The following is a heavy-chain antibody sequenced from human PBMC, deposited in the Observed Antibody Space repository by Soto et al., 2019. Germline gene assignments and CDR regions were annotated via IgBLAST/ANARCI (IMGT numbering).Heavy chain of an antibody. V-gene: IGHV1-18*04. D-gene: IGHD3-16*01. CDR2: ISAYNGNT. Sequence: QVQLVQSGAEVNKPGASVKVSCKASGYTFTSYGISWVRQAPGQGLEWMGWISAYNGNTNYAQKLQGSVTMTTDTPTSTAYMELRSLRSDDTAVYYFARDGLGVRTPGGGMDVWGPGTTVTVSS. J-gene: IGHJ6*02. CDR1: GYTFTSYG. CDR3: ARDGLGVRTPGGGMDV.